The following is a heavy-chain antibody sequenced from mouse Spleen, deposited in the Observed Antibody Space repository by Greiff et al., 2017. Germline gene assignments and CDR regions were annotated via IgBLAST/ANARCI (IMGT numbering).Heavy chain of an antibody. CDR1: GFTFSDYG. V-gene: IGHV5-17*01. Sequence: EVKVVESGGGLVKPGGSLKLSCAASGFTFSDYGMHWVRQAPEKGLEWVAYISSGSSTIYYADTVKGRFTISRDNAKNTLFLQMTSLRSEDTAMYYCARDHYYGSSEFAYWGQGTLVTVSA. J-gene: IGHJ3*01. CDR3: ARDHYYGSSEFAY. D-gene: IGHD1-1*01. CDR2: ISSGSSTI.